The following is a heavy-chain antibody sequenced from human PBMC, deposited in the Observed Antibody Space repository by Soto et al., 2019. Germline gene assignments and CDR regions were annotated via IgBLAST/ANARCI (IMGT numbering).Heavy chain of an antibody. D-gene: IGHD3-16*02. CDR3: AKVLITFGGVIGLFDY. V-gene: IGHV3-30*18. CDR2: KSYDGSNK. J-gene: IGHJ4*02. CDR1: GFTFSSYG. Sequence: QVQLVESGGGVVQPGRSLRLSCAASGFTFSSYGMHWVRQAPGKGLEWVGVKSYDGSNKDYADSVKGRITISRDNSKNYLYLQMNSLRAEDTSVYYCAKVLITFGGVIGLFDYLGQGTLGTVSS.